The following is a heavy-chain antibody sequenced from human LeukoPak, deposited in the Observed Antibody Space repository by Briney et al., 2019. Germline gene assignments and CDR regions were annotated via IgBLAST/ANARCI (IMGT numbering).Heavy chain of an antibody. J-gene: IGHJ4*02. CDR1: GYSISSGYY. CDR3: ARRTPFYYDSSGYYYFDY. Sequence: SETLSLTCAVSGYSISSGYYWGWIRQPPGKGLEWIGSIYHSGSTYYNPSLKSRVTISVDTSKNQFSLKLSSVTAADTAVYCCARRTPFYYDSSGYYYFDYWGQGTLVTVSS. CDR2: IYHSGST. V-gene: IGHV4-38-2*01. D-gene: IGHD3-22*01.